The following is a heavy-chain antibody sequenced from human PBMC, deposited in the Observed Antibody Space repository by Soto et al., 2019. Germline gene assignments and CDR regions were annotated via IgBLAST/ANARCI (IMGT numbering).Heavy chain of an antibody. D-gene: IGHD3-22*01. CDR1: GGSISSSNW. CDR2: MYHSGST. Sequence: SETLSLTCAVSGGSISSSNWWSWVRQPPGKGLEWIGEMYHSGSTNHNPSLKSRVTISVDKSKSQFSLKLSSVTAADTAVYYCARDPFGRYYDSSGYPSDYWGQGTLVTVSS. V-gene: IGHV4-4*02. CDR3: ARDPFGRYYDSSGYPSDY. J-gene: IGHJ4*02.